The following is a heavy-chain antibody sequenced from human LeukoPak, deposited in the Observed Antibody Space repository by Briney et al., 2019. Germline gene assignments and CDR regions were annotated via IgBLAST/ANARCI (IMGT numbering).Heavy chain of an antibody. CDR1: NGSFSAYY. CDR2: ISHSGST. J-gene: IGHJ6*04. D-gene: IGHD2-15*01. Sequence: PSETLSLTCAVSNGSFSAYYWSWIRQSPGKGLQWIGEISHSGSTNYNPSLKLRVSISLDTSKNQFSLRLSSVSAADTAVYLCARRYCSGGSCYMRGYYGMDVWATGTTVIVSS. CDR3: ARRYCSGGSCYMRGYYGMDV. V-gene: IGHV4-34*01.